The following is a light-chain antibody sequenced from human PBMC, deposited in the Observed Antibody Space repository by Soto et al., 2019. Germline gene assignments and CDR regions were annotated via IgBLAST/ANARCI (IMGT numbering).Light chain of an antibody. CDR1: SSDVGGYNY. V-gene: IGLV2-8*01. CDR2: EVN. CDR3: SSFAGNNILI. Sequence: QSVLTQPPSASGSPGQSLTITCTGTSSDVGGYNYVSWYQHHPGKAPKLIIYEVNTRPSGVPDRFSGSKSGNTASLTVSGLQTDDEAEYHCSSFAGNNILIFGGGTKLTVL. J-gene: IGLJ2*01.